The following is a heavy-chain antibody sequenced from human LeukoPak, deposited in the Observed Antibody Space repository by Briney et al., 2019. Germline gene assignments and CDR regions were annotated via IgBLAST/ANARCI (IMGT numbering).Heavy chain of an antibody. CDR3: AGDGGACSGGSCSTYYYYGMDV. CDR1: GYTFTSYY. D-gene: IGHD2-15*01. V-gene: IGHV1-46*01. Sequence: ASVKVSCKASGYTFTSYYMHWVRQAPGQGLEWMGIINPSGGSTSYAQKFQGRVTMTRDTTTSTVYMELSSLRSEDTAVYYCAGDGGACSGGSCSTYYYYGMDVWGQGTTVTVSS. CDR2: INPSGGST. J-gene: IGHJ6*02.